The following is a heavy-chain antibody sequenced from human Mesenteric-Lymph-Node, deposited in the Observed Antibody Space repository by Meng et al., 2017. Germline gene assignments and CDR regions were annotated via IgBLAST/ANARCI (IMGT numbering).Heavy chain of an antibody. CDR1: GFTFSSYW. CDR3: ARTPGIAAAGVDY. V-gene: IGHV3-20*04. J-gene: IGHJ4*02. CDR2: INWNGGST. Sequence: GGSLRLSCAASGFTFSSYWMSWVRQAPGKGLEWVSGINWNGGSTGYADSVKGRFTISRDNAKNSLYLQMNSLRAEDTALYYCARTPGIAAAGVDYWGQGTLVTVSS. D-gene: IGHD6-13*01.